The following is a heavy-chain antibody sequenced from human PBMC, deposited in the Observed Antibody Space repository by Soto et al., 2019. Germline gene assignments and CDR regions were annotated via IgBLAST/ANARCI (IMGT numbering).Heavy chain of an antibody. CDR3: AVEYSSSSGFSAFDY. V-gene: IGHV3-23*01. CDR1: GFTFSSYA. CDR2: ISGSGGST. Sequence: GGSLRLSCAASGFTFSSYAMSWVRQAPGKGLEWVSAISGSGGSTYYADSVKGRFTISSDNSKNTLYLQMNSLRAEDTAVYYCAVEYSSSSGFSAFDYWGQGTLVTVSS. J-gene: IGHJ4*02. D-gene: IGHD6-6*01.